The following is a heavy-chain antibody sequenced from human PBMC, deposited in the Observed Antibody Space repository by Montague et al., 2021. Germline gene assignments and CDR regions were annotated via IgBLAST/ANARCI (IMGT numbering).Heavy chain of an antibody. CDR2: LYNSGDT. V-gene: IGHV4-59*03. D-gene: IGHD1/OR15-1a*01. CDR1: SGSISSFS. CDR3: ARRGRTMGLYHFDF. Sequence: SETLSLTCIVSSGSISSFSCSWIRQGPGKALEWMGHLYNSGDTYYIPSLHSRLPLSLDTSRNQFFLRLTSVTAADTAVYYCARRGRTMGLYHFDFWGQGTLVTVSS. J-gene: IGHJ4*02.